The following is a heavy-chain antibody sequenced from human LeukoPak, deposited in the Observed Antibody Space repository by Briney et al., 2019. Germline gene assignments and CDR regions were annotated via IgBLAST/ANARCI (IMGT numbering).Heavy chain of an antibody. D-gene: IGHD3-16*01. V-gene: IGHV3-43D*03. CDR3: AKDRGGGGVLIDY. Sequence: GGSLRLSCAASGFTFDDYAMHWVRQAPGKGLEWVSLISWDGGSTYYADSVKGRFTISRDNSKNSLYLQMNSLRAEDTALYYCAKDRGGGGVLIDYWGQGTLVTVSS. J-gene: IGHJ4*02. CDR2: ISWDGGST. CDR1: GFTFDDYA.